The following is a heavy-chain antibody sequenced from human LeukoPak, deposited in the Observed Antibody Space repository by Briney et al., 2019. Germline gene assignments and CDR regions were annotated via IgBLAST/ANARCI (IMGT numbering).Heavy chain of an antibody. V-gene: IGHV1-69*01. CDR2: IIPIFGTA. J-gene: IGHJ4*02. D-gene: IGHD5-12*01. CDR3: AREAPYSGYDPFDY. CDR1: GGTFSSYA. Sequence: GSSVKVSCKASGGTFSSYAISWVRQTPGQGLEWMGGIIPIFGTANYAQKFQGRVTITADESTSTAYMELSSLRSEDTAVYYCAREAPYSGYDPFDYWGQGTLVTVSS.